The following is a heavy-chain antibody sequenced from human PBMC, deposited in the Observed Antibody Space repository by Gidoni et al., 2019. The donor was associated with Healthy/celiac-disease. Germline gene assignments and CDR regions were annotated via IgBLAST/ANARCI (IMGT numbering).Heavy chain of an antibody. CDR1: GYTFTGYY. Sequence: QVQLVQSGAEVKKPGASVKVSCKASGYTFTGYYMHWVRQAPGQGLEWMGWINPNSGGTNYAQKFQGRVTMTRDTSISTAYMELSRLRSDDTAVYYCARVGIVATIDESYFDYWGQGTLVTVSS. D-gene: IGHD5-12*01. J-gene: IGHJ4*02. CDR2: INPNSGGT. V-gene: IGHV1-2*02. CDR3: ARVGIVATIDESYFDY.